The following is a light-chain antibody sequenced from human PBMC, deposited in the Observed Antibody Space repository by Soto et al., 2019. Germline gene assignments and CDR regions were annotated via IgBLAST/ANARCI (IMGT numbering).Light chain of an antibody. V-gene: IGLV1-44*01. CDR2: SNI. J-gene: IGLJ2*01. CDR1: SSNIGSNT. CDR3: AVWDDSLNGVI. Sequence: QSVLTQPPSASGTPGQRVTISCSGSSSNIGSNTVNWYQQLPGTAPKLLIYSNIQRPSGVPDRFSGSKSGTSASLAISGLQSGDEADYYCAVWDDSLNGVIFGGGTKLTVL.